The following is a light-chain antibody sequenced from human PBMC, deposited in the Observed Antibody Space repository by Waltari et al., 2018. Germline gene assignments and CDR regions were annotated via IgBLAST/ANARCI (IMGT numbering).Light chain of an antibody. J-gene: IGKJ4*01. CDR3: QKYNSAPLT. CDR1: QSISSY. Sequence: DIRMTQSPSSLSASVGDRVTITCWASQSISSYLNWYQQKPGRAPKLLIYAASSLQSGVPSRFSGSGSGTDFTLTISSLQPEDVATYYRQKYNSAPLTFGGGTKVEIK. CDR2: AAS. V-gene: IGKV1-39*01.